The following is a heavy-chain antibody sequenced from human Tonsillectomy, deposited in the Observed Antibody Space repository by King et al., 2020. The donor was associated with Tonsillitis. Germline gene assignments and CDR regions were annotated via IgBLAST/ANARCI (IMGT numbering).Heavy chain of an antibody. V-gene: IGHV1-69*09. J-gene: IGHJ6*02. Sequence: QLVQSGAEVKKPGSSVKVSCKASGGTFSSYAISWVRQAPGQGLEWMGRIIPILGIANYAQKFQGRVTITADKSTSTAYMELSSLRSEDTAVYYCASPGGRYCSGGSCYSEPQDYYYYGMDVWGQGTTVTVSS. D-gene: IGHD2-15*01. CDR1: GGTFSSYA. CDR2: IIPILGIA. CDR3: ASPGGRYCSGGSCYSEPQDYYYYGMDV.